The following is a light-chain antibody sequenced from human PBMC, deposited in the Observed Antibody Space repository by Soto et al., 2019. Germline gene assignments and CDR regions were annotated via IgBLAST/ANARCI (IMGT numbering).Light chain of an antibody. Sequence: EVVITQSPASLSASPRERVTLSCRASQNIRSSLAWYQQRPGQAPRLLLYDASNRATGIPHRFSGGGSGTEFTVAISRLQSEDFAIYYCQKYDIWPPYTFGQGTKVDIK. J-gene: IGKJ2*01. CDR1: QNIRSS. CDR3: QKYDIWPPYT. CDR2: DAS. V-gene: IGKV3-15*01.